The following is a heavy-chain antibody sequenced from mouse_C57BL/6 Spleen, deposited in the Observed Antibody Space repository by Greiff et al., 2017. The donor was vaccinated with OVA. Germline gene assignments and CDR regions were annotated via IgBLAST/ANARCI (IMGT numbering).Heavy chain of an antibody. Sequence: EVQLQESGPGLVKPSQSLSLTCSVTGYSITSGYYWNWIRQFPGNKLEWMGYISYDGSNNYNPSLKNRISITRDTSKNQFFLKLNSVTTEDTATYYCARGPVPYYAMDYWGQGTSVTVSS. D-gene: IGHD6-1*01. CDR3: ARGPVPYYAMDY. J-gene: IGHJ4*01. V-gene: IGHV3-6*01. CDR2: ISYDGSN. CDR1: GYSITSGYY.